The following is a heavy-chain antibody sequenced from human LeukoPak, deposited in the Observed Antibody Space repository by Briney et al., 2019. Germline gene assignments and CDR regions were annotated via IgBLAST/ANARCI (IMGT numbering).Heavy chain of an antibody. D-gene: IGHD1-26*01. CDR3: ATAVGSRGDY. V-gene: IGHV1-69*04. Sequence: SVKVSCKASGGTFSSYAISWVRQAPGQGLEWMGRIIPILGIANYAQKFQGRVTITADESTSTAYMELSSLRSKDTAVYYCATAVGSRGDYWGQGTLVTVSS. CDR2: IIPILGIA. J-gene: IGHJ4*02. CDR1: GGTFSSYA.